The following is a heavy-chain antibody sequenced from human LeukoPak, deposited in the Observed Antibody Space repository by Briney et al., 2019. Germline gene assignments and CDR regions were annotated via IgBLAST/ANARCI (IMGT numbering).Heavy chain of an antibody. Sequence: GGSLRLSCAASGFTFSSYAMHWVRQAPGKGLEWVAVISYDGSNKYYADSVKGRFTISRDNSKNTLYLQMNSLRAEDTAVYYCARDRNPLAEYYFDYWGQGTLVTVSS. D-gene: IGHD2/OR15-2a*01. V-gene: IGHV3-30*01. J-gene: IGHJ4*02. CDR3: ARDRNPLAEYYFDY. CDR1: GFTFSSYA. CDR2: ISYDGSNK.